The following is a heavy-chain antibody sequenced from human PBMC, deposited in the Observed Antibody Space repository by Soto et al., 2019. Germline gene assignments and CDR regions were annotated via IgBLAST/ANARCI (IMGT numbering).Heavy chain of an antibody. CDR2: ISHDGNSE. J-gene: IGHJ3*02. D-gene: IGHD5-12*01. Sequence: QVQLVQSGGGVVQPGGSLRLSCAASRFAFTPHGIHWVRQAPGKGLEWVSFISHDGNSEYYADSVKGRFTISRDNSKNTLYLQMNSLISEDTAMYYCARDRGWMMKSYGFDIWGQGTMVTVSS. V-gene: IGHV3-30*03. CDR1: RFAFTPHG. CDR3: ARDRGWMMKSYGFDI.